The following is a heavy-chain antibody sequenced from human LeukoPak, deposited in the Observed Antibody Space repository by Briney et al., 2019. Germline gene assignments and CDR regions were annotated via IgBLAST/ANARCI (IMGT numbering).Heavy chain of an antibody. D-gene: IGHD2-2*01. CDR2: IYPGDSDT. CDR3: ARRQGCSSTSCPPDY. CDR1: GYSFTTYW. Sequence: GESLQISCRGSGYSFTTYWIGWVRQMPGKVLEWMGTIYPGDSDTRYTPSCQGQVTMSAAKPINTAYLQWSSLKASDTAIYYCARRQGCSSTSCPPDYWGQGTLVTASP. J-gene: IGHJ4*02. V-gene: IGHV5-51*01.